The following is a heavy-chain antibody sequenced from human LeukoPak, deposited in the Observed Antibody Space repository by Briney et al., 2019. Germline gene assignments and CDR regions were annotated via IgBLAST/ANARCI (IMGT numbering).Heavy chain of an antibody. CDR3: ARGRDIVVVPAAIPFDY. J-gene: IGHJ4*02. D-gene: IGHD2-2*01. CDR2: INPNSGGT. CDR1: GYTFTGYY. Sequence: ASVKVSCKASGYTFTGYYMHWVRQAPGQGLEWMGWINPNSGGTNYAQKFQGWVTMTRDTSISTAYMELSRLRSDDTAVYYCARGRDIVVVPAAIPFDYWGQGTLVTVSS. V-gene: IGHV1-2*04.